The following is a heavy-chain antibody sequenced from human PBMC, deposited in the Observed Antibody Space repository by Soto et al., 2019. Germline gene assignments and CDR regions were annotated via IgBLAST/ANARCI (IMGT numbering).Heavy chain of an antibody. CDR1: GGSISSYY. J-gene: IGHJ5*02. CDR2: IYYSGST. V-gene: IGHV4-59*01. CDR3: AIARTETYYYDSSGYSVGWFDP. Sequence: SETLSLTGTVSGGSISSYYWSWIRQPPGKGLEWIGYIYYSGSTNYNPSLKSRVTISVDTSKNQFSLKLSSVTAADTAVYYCAIARTETYYYDSSGYSVGWFDPLGQGTLVTFSS. D-gene: IGHD3-22*01.